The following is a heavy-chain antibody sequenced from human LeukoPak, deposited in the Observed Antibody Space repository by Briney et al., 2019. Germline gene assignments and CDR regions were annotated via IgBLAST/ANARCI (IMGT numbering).Heavy chain of an antibody. CDR3: ARPSLPYYYYYYMDV. CDR2: ISSSGSTI. J-gene: IGHJ6*03. Sequence: GGSLRLSCAASGFTFSDYYMSWIRQAPGKGLEWVSYISSSGSTIYYADSVKGRFTISRDNAKNSLYLQMNSLRAEDTAVYYCARPSLPYYYYYYMDVWGKGTTVTVSS. V-gene: IGHV3-11*01. CDR1: GFTFSDYY.